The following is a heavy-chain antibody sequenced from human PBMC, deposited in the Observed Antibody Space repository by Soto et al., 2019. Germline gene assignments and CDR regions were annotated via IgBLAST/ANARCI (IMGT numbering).Heavy chain of an antibody. V-gene: IGHV1-2*04. D-gene: IGHD2-15*01. CDR1: GYTFTGYY. CDR2: INPNSGGT. CDR3: ARGGNDCSGGSCYIYYGMDV. J-gene: IGHJ6*02. Sequence: QVQLVQSGAEVKKPGASVKVSCKASGYTFTGYYMHWVRQAPGQGLEWMGWINPNSGGTNYAQKFQGWVTMTRDTSISTAYMELSRLRSDDTAVYYCARGGNDCSGGSCYIYYGMDVWGQGTTVTVSS.